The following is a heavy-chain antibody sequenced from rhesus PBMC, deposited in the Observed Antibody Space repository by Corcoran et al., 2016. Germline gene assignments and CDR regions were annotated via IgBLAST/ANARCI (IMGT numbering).Heavy chain of an antibody. Sequence: QVQLQESGPGVVKPSETLSLTCAVFGYSISSGYDWSWIRQPPGKGLEWIGYIYGSSGSTNYNPSLTNRVTISKDTSKNQFSLKLSSVTAADTAVYYCARTAGYNFDYWGQGVLVTVSS. D-gene: IGHD6-13*01. CDR1: GYSISSGYD. CDR2: IYGSSGST. CDR3: ARTAGYNFDY. V-gene: IGHV4-76*01. J-gene: IGHJ4*01.